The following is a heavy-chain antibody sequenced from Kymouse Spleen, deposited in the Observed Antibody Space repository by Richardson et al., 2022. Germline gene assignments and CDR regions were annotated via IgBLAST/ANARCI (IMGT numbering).Heavy chain of an antibody. CDR3: ARQGYSSSSGSFDY. V-gene: IGHV4-39*01. CDR1: GGSISSSSYY. Sequence: QLQLQESGPGLVKPSETLSLTCTVSGGSISSSSYYWGWIRQPPGKGLEWIGSIYYSGSTYYNPSLKSRVTISVDTSKNQFSLKLSSVTAADTAVYYCARQGYSSSSGSFDYWGQGTLVTVSS. CDR2: IYYSGST. D-gene: IGHD6-6*01. J-gene: IGHJ4*02.